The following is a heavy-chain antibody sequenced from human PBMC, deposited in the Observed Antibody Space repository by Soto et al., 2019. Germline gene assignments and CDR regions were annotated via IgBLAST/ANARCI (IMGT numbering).Heavy chain of an antibody. CDR1: GGSISVYY. V-gene: IGHV4-4*07. CDR2: FYTSGRT. Sequence: SETLSLTCTVSGGSISVYYCGWILQPAMKGLEWIGRFYTSGRTNYSPSLESRVSMSVDMSKNQFSLKLRSVTAADTAVYYCARLVGDSDLLTGYPQILYNIDVWGQGTTVTVSS. J-gene: IGHJ6*02. CDR3: ARLVGDSDLLTGYPQILYNIDV. D-gene: IGHD3-9*01.